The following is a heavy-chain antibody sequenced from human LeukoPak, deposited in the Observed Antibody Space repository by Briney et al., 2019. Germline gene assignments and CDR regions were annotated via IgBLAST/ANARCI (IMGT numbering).Heavy chain of an antibody. CDR2: IRYDGSNK. CDR3: AKDRLRFLEWLVNWFDP. Sequence: GGPLRLSCAASGFTFSSYGMHWVRQAPGKGLEWVAFIRYDGSNKYYADSVKGRFTISRDNSKNTLCLQMNSLRAEDTAVYYCAKDRLRFLEWLVNWFDPWGQGTLVTVSS. D-gene: IGHD3-3*01. J-gene: IGHJ5*02. V-gene: IGHV3-30*02. CDR1: GFTFSSYG.